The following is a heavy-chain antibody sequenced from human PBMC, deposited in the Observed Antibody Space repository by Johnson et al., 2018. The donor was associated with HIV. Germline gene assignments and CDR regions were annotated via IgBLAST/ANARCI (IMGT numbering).Heavy chain of an antibody. D-gene: IGHD6-13*01. CDR2: IKHDGSEK. Sequence: VQLVESGGGLVQPGGSLRLSCAASGFTFSSYWMSWVRQAPGKGLAWVANIKHDGSEKYYVDSVKGRFTISRDNAKNSLYLQMNSLRAEDTAVYYCARFRSSNWFDAFDIWGQGTMVTVSA. CDR1: GFTFSSYW. CDR3: ARFRSSNWFDAFDI. J-gene: IGHJ3*02. V-gene: IGHV3-7*01.